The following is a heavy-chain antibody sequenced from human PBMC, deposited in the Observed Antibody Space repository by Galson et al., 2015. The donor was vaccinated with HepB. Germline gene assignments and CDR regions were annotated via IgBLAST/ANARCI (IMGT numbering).Heavy chain of an antibody. V-gene: IGHV1-18*01. D-gene: IGHD2-15*01. J-gene: IGHJ4*02. Sequence: SVKVSCKASGYTFISYGVIWVRQAPGQGLEWMGWTSTYNGNTKYAQKFQGRVTMTTDTSTSTAYMDLRSLRSDDTAVYYCVRDAGRYCSGASCYPGYDYWGQGTLVTVSS. CDR2: TSTYNGNT. CDR3: VRDAGRYCSGASCYPGYDY. CDR1: GYTFISYG.